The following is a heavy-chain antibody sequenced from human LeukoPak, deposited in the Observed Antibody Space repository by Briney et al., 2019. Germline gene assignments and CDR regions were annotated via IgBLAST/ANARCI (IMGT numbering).Heavy chain of an antibody. CDR3: ARSLTLRGYSGYDLDC. V-gene: IGHV3-21*01. CDR2: ISSSSSYI. Sequence: GESLRLSCAASGFTFSSYAMSWVRQAPGKGLEWVSSISSSSSYIYYADSVKGRFTISRDNAKNSLYLQMNSLRAEDTAVYYCARSLTLRGYSGYDLDCWGQGTLVTVSS. D-gene: IGHD5-12*01. CDR1: GFTFSSYA. J-gene: IGHJ4*02.